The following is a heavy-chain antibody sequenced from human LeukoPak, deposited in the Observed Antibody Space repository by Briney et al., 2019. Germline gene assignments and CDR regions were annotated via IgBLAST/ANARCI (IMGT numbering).Heavy chain of an antibody. CDR2: ISYDGGNK. D-gene: IGHD3-22*01. Sequence: GRSLSLSCAASRFIFSTYAMHWVRQAPGKGLEWVAVISYDGGNKYFADSVKGRFTISRDNSKNTLYLQMNSLRADDTAVYYCARDAYDKNGYYRIFDSWGQGTLVTVSS. V-gene: IGHV3-30-3*01. CDR3: ARDAYDKNGYYRIFDS. CDR1: RFIFSTYA. J-gene: IGHJ4*02.